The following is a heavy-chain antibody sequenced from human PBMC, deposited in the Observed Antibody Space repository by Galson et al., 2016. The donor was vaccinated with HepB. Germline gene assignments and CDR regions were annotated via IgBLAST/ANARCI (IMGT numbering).Heavy chain of an antibody. V-gene: IGHV4-34*01. Sequence: SETLSLTCCVYGASISGYYCSWIRRHPGEGLDWMGEINHSGGTNHNPSLKSRVTISVDTSKNQFSLKLKSVNAADTAVYYCARGSSNWPAGAFDIWGPGTVLTVSS. J-gene: IGHJ3*02. CDR2: INHSGGT. D-gene: IGHD6-13*01. CDR3: ARGSSNWPAGAFDI. CDR1: GASISGYY.